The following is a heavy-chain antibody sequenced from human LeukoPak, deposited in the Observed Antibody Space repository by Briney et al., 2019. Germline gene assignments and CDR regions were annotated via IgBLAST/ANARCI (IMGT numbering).Heavy chain of an antibody. Sequence: GGSLRLSCAASGFTFSSYAMSWVRQAPGKGLEWVSTISVSGGSTNYADSVKGRFTISKDNSKNTLYLQMNSLRAEDTAVYYCAKGRGYTYGFDYWGQGTLVTVSS. CDR3: AKGRGYTYGFDY. CDR2: ISVSGGST. D-gene: IGHD5-18*01. V-gene: IGHV3-23*01. CDR1: GFTFSSYA. J-gene: IGHJ4*02.